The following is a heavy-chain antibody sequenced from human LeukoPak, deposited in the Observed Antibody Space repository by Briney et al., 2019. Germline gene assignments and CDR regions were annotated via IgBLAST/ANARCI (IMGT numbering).Heavy chain of an antibody. CDR2: IYYSGST. J-gene: IGHJ4*02. D-gene: IGHD4-11*01. Sequence: PSETLSLTCTVSGGSISSSSYYWGWIRQPPGKGLEWIGSIYYSGSTYYNPSLKSRVTISVDTSKNQFSLKLSSVTAADTAVYYCASLRERSYYARGFDYWGQGTLVTVSS. CDR3: ASLRERSYYARGFDY. CDR1: GGSISSSSYY. V-gene: IGHV4-39*01.